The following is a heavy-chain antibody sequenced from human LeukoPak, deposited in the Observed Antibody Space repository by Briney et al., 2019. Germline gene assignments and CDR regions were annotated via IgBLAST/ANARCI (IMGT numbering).Heavy chain of an antibody. D-gene: IGHD6-19*01. CDR2: ISGSGGST. Sequence: GGSLRLSCAASGFTFSSYAMSWVRQAPGKVLEWVSAISGSGGSTYYADSVKGRFTISRDNSKNTLYLQMNSLRAEDTAVYYCAKGGAEQWLVRDYYFDYWGQGTLVTVSS. CDR1: GFTFSSYA. J-gene: IGHJ4*02. V-gene: IGHV3-23*01. CDR3: AKGGAEQWLVRDYYFDY.